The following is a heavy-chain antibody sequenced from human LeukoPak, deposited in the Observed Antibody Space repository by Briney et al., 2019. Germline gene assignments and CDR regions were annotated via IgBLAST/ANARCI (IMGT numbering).Heavy chain of an antibody. D-gene: IGHD6-6*01. V-gene: IGHV3-74*01. CDR2: INEDGSTT. CDR1: GFTFSSNW. CDR3: AKGGIAARPFDP. Sequence: GGSLRLSCAASGFTFSSNWMHWVRQAPGKGLVWVSRINEDGSTTNYADSVKGRSTIFRDNAKNTLYLQMNSLRAEDTAVYYCAKGGIAARPFDPWGQGTLVTVSS. J-gene: IGHJ5*02.